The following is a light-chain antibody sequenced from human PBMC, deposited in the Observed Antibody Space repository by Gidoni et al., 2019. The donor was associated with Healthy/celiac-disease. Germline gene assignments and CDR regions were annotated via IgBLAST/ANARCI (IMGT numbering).Light chain of an antibody. J-gene: IGLJ2*01. CDR2: EVS. CDR3: SSYAGSNNFVV. CDR1: SSDVGGYNY. V-gene: IGLV2-8*01. Sequence: QSALTQPPPASGSPGQPVTISCTGTSSDVGGYNYVAWYQQHPGKAPKLMIYEVSKRPSGVPDRFSGSKSGNTASLTVSGLQAEDEADYYCSSYAGSNNFVVFGGGTKLTVL.